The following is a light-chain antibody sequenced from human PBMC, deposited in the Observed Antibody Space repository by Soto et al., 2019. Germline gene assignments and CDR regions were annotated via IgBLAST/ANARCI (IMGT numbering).Light chain of an antibody. CDR3: QQYNSWPRT. V-gene: IGKV3-15*01. J-gene: IGKJ1*01. Sequence: EIVLTQSPGTLSLSPGERATLSCRASQSVSNNYLAWYQQKPGQAPRLLIYGSSTRATGFPARFSGSGSGTEFTLTISSLQSEDFALYYCQQYNSWPRTFGQGTKVDIK. CDR2: GSS. CDR1: QSVSNN.